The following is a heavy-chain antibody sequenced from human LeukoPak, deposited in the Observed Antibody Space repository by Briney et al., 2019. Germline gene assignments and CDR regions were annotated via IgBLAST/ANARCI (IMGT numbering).Heavy chain of an antibody. CDR2: INPNSGGT. D-gene: IGHD6-13*01. J-gene: IGHJ3*02. CDR1: GYTFTGYY. Sequence: ASVKVSCKASGYTFTGYYIHWVRQAPGQGLEWMGRINPNSGGTNSAQKFQGRVTMTWDTSVNTAYLELGSLRSDDTAVYYCARGHVAAAGSQSGAFDIWGQGTMVTVSS. CDR3: ARGHVAAAGSQSGAFDI. V-gene: IGHV1-2*06.